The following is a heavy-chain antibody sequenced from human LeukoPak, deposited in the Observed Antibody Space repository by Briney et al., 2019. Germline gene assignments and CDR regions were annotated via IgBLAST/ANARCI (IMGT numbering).Heavy chain of an antibody. CDR1: GFTFSSYG. D-gene: IGHD5-12*01. CDR3: ARVASDTAYDPRGDY. J-gene: IGHJ4*02. CDR2: IRYDGSNK. Sequence: QPGGTLRLSCAASGFTFSSYGMHWVRQAPGKGLEWVAFIRYDGSNKYYADSVKGRFTISRDNSKNTLYLQMNSLRADDTAVYYCARVASDTAYDPRGDYWGQGTLVTVSP. V-gene: IGHV3-30*02.